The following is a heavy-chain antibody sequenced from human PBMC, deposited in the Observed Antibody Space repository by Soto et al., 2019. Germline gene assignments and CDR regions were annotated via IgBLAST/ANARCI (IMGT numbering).Heavy chain of an antibody. V-gene: IGHV3-74*01. Sequence: EVQLVESGGGLVQPGGSLRLSCAASGFSFSSYWMHWLRQVPGKGLVWVSRINGDGDYTNYADSVKGRFTISRDNAKNTRYLQMNSLRAEDTAVYYCARARGGYSSDFWGQGTLVTVSS. CDR1: GFSFSSYW. D-gene: IGHD2-15*01. CDR2: INGDGDYT. J-gene: IGHJ4*02. CDR3: ARARGGYSSDF.